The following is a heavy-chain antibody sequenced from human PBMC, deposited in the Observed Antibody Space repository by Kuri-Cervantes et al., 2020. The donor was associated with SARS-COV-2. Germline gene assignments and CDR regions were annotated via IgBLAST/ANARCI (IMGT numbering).Heavy chain of an antibody. CDR3: AKEMIVVAISRRSFEVDY. Sequence: GESLKISCAASGFTFSDYYMSWIRQAPGKGLEWVSYISSSSSYTNYADSVKGRFTISRDNSKNTLYLQMNSLRAEDTAVYYCAKEMIVVAISRRSFEVDYWGQGTLVTVSS. V-gene: IGHV3-11*06. D-gene: IGHD3-22*01. CDR1: GFTFSDYY. CDR2: ISSSSSYT. J-gene: IGHJ4*02.